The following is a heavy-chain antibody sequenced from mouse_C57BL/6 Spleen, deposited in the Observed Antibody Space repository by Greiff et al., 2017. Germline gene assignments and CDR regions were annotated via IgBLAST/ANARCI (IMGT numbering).Heavy chain of an antibody. V-gene: IGHV5-9-1*02. CDR2: ISSGGDYI. J-gene: IGHJ4*01. Sequence: EVKLMESGEGLVKPGGSLKLSCAASGFTFSSYAMSWVRQTPEKRLEWVAYISSGGDYIYYADTVKGRFTISRDNARNTLYLQMSSLKSEDTAMYYCTRVWLLRDFYAMDYWGQGTSVTVSS. CDR1: GFTFSSYA. D-gene: IGHD2-3*01. CDR3: TRVWLLRDFYAMDY.